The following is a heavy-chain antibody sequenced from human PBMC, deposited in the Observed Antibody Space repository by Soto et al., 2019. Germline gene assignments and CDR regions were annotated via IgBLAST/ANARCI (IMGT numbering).Heavy chain of an antibody. Sequence: GGSMRLACAASGFTFSSSGMHWVRQAPGKGLEWVAIIWYDGSKEYYADSVKGRFTISRDNSKNTVYLQMNSLRAEDTAVYYCARAPFTIYDTSGYYDYWGQGTLVNVSS. CDR1: GFTFSSSG. CDR3: ARAPFTIYDTSGYYDY. V-gene: IGHV3-33*01. CDR2: IWYDGSKE. J-gene: IGHJ4*02. D-gene: IGHD3-22*01.